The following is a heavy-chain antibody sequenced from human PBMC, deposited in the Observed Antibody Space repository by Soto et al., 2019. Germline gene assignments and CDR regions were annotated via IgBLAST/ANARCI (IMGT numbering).Heavy chain of an antibody. D-gene: IGHD6-13*01. Sequence: GESLKISCKGSGYSFTSYWIGWVRQMPGKGLEWMGIIYPGDSDTRYSPSFQGQVTISADKSISTAYLQWSSLKASDTAMYYCARHWLVSSRQESNSYYYGMDVWGQGTTVTVSS. CDR1: GYSFTSYW. V-gene: IGHV5-51*01. CDR2: IYPGDSDT. CDR3: ARHWLVSSRQESNSYYYGMDV. J-gene: IGHJ6*02.